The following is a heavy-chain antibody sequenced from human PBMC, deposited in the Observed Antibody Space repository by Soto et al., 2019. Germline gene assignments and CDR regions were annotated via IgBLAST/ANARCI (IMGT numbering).Heavy chain of an antibody. J-gene: IGHJ6*02. D-gene: IGHD1-1*01. CDR1: GGSIGSNPYY. Sequence: QLQLQESGPGLVKPSETLSLTCTVSGGSIGSNPYYCAWIRQPPGKGLEWIGLMYDSGSTYYNPSLKSPVTLSVVTSKTQFTLKLTSVTAADTAVYSCARHVHHCGMDVWGQGTTVTVSS. CDR3: ARHVHHCGMDV. V-gene: IGHV4-39*01. CDR2: MYDSGST.